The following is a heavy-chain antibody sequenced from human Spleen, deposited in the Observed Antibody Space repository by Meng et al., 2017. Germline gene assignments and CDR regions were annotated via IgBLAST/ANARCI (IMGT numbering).Heavy chain of an antibody. V-gene: IGHV4-34*01. J-gene: IGHJ4*02. CDR1: GGSFSDYY. CDR3: ARGPEAPYSSGWIFDY. CDR2: INHSGST. D-gene: IGHD6-19*01. Sequence: QVQLQQWGSGLLKPSETLSLTCVVSGGSFSDYYWSWIRQPPGKGLEWIGEINHSGSTNYNPSLESRATISVDTSQNNLSLKLSSVTAADSAVYYCARGPEAPYSSGWIFDYWGQGTLVTVSS.